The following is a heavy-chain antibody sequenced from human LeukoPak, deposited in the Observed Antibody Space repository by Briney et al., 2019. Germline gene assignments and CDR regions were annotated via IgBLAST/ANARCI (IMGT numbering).Heavy chain of an antibody. J-gene: IGHJ4*02. V-gene: IGHV3-20*04. CDR3: ARARGYDFWSGTDY. CDR2: INWNGGST. CDR1: GFTFDDYG. Sequence: GGSLRLSCAASGFTFDDYGMSWVCQAPGKGLEWVSGINWNGGSTGYADSVKGRFTISRDNAKNSLYLQMNSLRAEDTALYYCARARGYDFWSGTDYWGQGTLVTVSS. D-gene: IGHD3-3*01.